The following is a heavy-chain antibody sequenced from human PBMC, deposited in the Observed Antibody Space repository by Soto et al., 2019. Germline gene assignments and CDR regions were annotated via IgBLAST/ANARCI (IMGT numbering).Heavy chain of an antibody. CDR3: AKDRGGAIFGVVTQDY. D-gene: IGHD3-3*01. V-gene: IGHV3-23*01. CDR2: IIGSGGST. J-gene: IGHJ4*02. CDR1: GFTFSSYA. Sequence: PGGSLRLSCAASGFTFSSYAMSWVRQVPGKGLEWVSAIIGSGGSTYYADSVKGRFTISRDNSKNTLYLQMNNLRAEDTAVYYCAKDRGGAIFGVVTQDYWGQGTLVTVSS.